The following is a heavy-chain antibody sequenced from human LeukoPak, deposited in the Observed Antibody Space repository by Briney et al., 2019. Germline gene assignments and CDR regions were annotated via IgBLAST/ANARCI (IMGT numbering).Heavy chain of an antibody. D-gene: IGHD3-16*01. J-gene: IGHJ6*02. CDR2: IYYSGST. Sequence: SETLSLTCTVSGVSISSSSYYWGWIRQPPGKGLEWIGSIYYSGSTYYNPSLKSRVTISVDTSKNQFSLKLSSVTAADTAVYYCASEKRLQYGMDVWGQGTTVTVSS. CDR3: ASEKRLQYGMDV. CDR1: GVSISSSSYY. V-gene: IGHV4-39*07.